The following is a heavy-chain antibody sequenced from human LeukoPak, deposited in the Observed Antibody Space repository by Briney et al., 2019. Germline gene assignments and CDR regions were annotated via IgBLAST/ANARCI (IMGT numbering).Heavy chain of an antibody. Sequence: PSETLSLTCSVSGASMRGAGYSWFWIRQFPGKGLEWIGYIYYSGSTAYNPFLKSRVAISLDTSENQFSLNLISVTAADTAVYFCARDGATGVLDHWGLGTLVTVSS. D-gene: IGHD4/OR15-4a*01. CDR2: IYYSGST. V-gene: IGHV4-31*03. CDR3: ARDGATGVLDH. J-gene: IGHJ4*02. CDR1: GASMRGAGYS.